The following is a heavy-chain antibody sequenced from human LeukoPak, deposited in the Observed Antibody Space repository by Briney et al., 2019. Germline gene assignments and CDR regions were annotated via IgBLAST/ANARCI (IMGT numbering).Heavy chain of an antibody. CDR1: GFTFSTYV. CDR3: ASKYCSSTSCYSY. J-gene: IGHJ4*02. Sequence: PGRSLRLSCAASGFTFSTYVMTWVRQAPGKGLVWVSRINSDGSSTSYAVSVKGRFTISRDNAKNTLYLQMNSLRAEDTAVYYCASKYCSSTSCYSYWGQGTLVTVSS. V-gene: IGHV3-74*01. CDR2: INSDGSST. D-gene: IGHD2-2*02.